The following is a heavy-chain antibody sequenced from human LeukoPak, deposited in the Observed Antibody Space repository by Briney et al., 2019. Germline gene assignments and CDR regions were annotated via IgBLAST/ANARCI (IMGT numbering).Heavy chain of an antibody. CDR2: IYPSDSDS. V-gene: IGHV5-51*01. CDR1: GYRLTSYW. D-gene: IGHD4-17*01. J-gene: IGHJ4*02. Sequence: GESLKISCKGSGYRLTSYWIGWVRQMPGKGLEWMGIIYPSDSDSRYSPSFQGQVTISADKSINTAYLQWSSLRASDTAIYYCARRDYGSSLAGNFDYWGQGTLVTVSS. CDR3: ARRDYGSSLAGNFDY.